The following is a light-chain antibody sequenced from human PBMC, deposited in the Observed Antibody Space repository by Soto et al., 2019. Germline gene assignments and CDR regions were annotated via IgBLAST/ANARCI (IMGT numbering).Light chain of an antibody. V-gene: IGKV3-11*01. J-gene: IGKJ1*01. CDR1: QSISTY. CDR2: DAS. Sequence: EIVLTQSPATLSLSPGERATLSCRASQSISTYLAWYQQKPGQAPRLLIYDASNRATGVPARFSGSGSGTDFTLTISSLEPEDFAVYYCQQRNNWPPWTFGQGTTVEIK. CDR3: QQRNNWPPWT.